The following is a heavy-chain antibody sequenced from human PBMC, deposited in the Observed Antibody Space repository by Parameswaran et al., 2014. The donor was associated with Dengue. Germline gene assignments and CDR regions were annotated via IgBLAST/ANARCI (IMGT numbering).Heavy chain of an antibody. D-gene: IGHD3-9*01. CDR2: INHSGST. J-gene: IGHJ6*02. Sequence: PGKGLEWIGEINHSGSTNYNPSLKSRVTISVDTSKNQFSLKLSSVTAADTAVYYCARQRYFDWLLPTSYYYYYGMDVWGQGTTVTVSS. CDR3: ARQRYFDWLLPTSYYYYYGMDV. V-gene: IGHV4-34*01.